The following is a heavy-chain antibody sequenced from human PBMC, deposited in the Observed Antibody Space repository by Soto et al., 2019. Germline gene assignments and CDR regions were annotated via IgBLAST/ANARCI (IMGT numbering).Heavy chain of an antibody. CDR1: GYIFVNYG. D-gene: IGHD3-16*01. CDR2: ISPYTGNT. J-gene: IGHJ6*02. CDR3: VMVDNYVTPTPQDV. V-gene: IGHV1-18*01. Sequence: QVQLVQSGDEVKKPGASVKVSCKASGYIFVNYGIAWVRQAPGQGLEWMGWISPYTGNTHSATKVQGRLTMTTDTSTSIAYMDLGRLTSDDTAVYYCVMVDNYVTPTPQDVWGQGTTGTVSS.